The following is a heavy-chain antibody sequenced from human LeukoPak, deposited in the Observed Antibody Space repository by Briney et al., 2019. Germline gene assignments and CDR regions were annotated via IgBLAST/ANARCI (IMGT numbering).Heavy chain of an antibody. J-gene: IGHJ4*02. CDR3: ARAFSGYHSKSGGIDY. Sequence: SETLSLTCTVSGGSINSYYWSWIRQPPGTGLEWIGYIYYSGSTNYNPSLKSRVTISVDTSKNQFSLKLSSVTAADTAVYYCARAFSGYHSKSGGIDYWGQGTLVTVSS. CDR2: IYYSGST. V-gene: IGHV4-59*01. D-gene: IGHD4-11*01. CDR1: GGSINSYY.